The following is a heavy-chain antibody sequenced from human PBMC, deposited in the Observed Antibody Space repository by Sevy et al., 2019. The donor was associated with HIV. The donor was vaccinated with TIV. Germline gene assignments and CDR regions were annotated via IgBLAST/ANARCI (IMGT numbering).Heavy chain of an antibody. D-gene: IGHD3-22*01. CDR3: ARLNYYDSSGYYDGLDY. J-gene: IGHJ4*02. Sequence: GGCLRLSCAASGFTFSSYSMNWVRQAPGKGLEWVSSISSSSSYIYYADSVKGRFTISRDNAKNSLYLQMNSLRAEDTAVYYCARLNYYDSSGYYDGLDYWGQGTLVTVSS. CDR1: GFTFSSYS. CDR2: ISSSSSYI. V-gene: IGHV3-21*01.